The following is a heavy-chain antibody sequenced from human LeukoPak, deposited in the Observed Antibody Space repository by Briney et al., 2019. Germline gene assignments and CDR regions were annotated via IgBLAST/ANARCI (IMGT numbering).Heavy chain of an antibody. CDR1: GYTFTSYA. J-gene: IGHJ5*02. Sequence: ASVKVSCKASGYTFTSYAMHWVRQAPGQRLEWMGWTNAGNGNTKYSQKFQGRVTITRDTSASTAYMELSSLRSEDTAVYYCARESDLWFDPWGQGTLVTVSS. CDR2: TNAGNGNT. V-gene: IGHV1-3*01. CDR3: ARESDLWFDP.